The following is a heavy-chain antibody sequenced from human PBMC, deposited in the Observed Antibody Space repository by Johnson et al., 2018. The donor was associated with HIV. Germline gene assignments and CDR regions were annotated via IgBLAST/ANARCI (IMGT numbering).Heavy chain of an antibody. J-gene: IGHJ3*02. CDR1: GFTFSSYD. Sequence: VQLVESGGGLVKPGGSLRLSCAASGFTFSSYDMHWVRQATGKGLEWVSAIGTAGDTYYPGSVKGRFTISRENAKNSLYLQMNSLRAEDTAVYYCAGEYYYASSGYYYSSGFDIWGQGTMVTVSS. D-gene: IGHD3-22*01. CDR3: AGEYYYASSGYYYSSGFDI. CDR2: IGTAGDT. V-gene: IGHV3-13*01.